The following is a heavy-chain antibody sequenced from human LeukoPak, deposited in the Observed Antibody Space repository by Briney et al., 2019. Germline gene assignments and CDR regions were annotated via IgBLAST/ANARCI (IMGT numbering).Heavy chain of an antibody. D-gene: IGHD2-15*01. CDR3: ARAFRDCNGGFCFFNWFDP. Sequence: PSETLSLTCTVSGYSISSAYYWAWIRQPPGKGLEWIGSIFRSGSTFYNPSLKSRATISVDTSKNQFSLHLNSVTAADTAVFYCARAFRDCNGGFCFFNWFDPWGQGTLVTVSS. CDR2: IFRSGST. CDR1: GYSISSAYY. J-gene: IGHJ5*02. V-gene: IGHV4-38-2*02.